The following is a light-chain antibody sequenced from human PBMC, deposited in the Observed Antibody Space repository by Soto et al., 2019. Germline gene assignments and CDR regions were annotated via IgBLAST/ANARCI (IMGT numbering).Light chain of an antibody. Sequence: QSVLTQPASVSGSPGQSITISCSGTSSDVGSYNLVSWYQQHPGKAPKLMIYEGTKRPSGVSNRFSGSKSGNTASLTSSGRQAEDEADYYCCSYAGSSTPYVFGTGTKLTVL. CDR3: CSYAGSSTPYV. CDR1: SSDVGSYNL. CDR2: EGT. J-gene: IGLJ1*01. V-gene: IGLV2-23*01.